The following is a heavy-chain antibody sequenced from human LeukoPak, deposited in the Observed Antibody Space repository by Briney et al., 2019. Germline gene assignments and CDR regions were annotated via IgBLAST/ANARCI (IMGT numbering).Heavy chain of an antibody. J-gene: IGHJ4*02. CDR3: ARGPNCDFWSGYYTLYY. V-gene: IGHV1-8*01. CDR1: GYTFTSYD. CDR2: MNPNSGNT. Sequence: ESSVKVSCKASGYTFTSYDINWVRQDTGQGLEWMGWMNPNSGNTGYAQKLQRRVTMTRNTSISTAYMELSSLRSEDTAVYYCARGPNCDFWSGYYTLYYWGQGTLVTVSS. D-gene: IGHD3-3*01.